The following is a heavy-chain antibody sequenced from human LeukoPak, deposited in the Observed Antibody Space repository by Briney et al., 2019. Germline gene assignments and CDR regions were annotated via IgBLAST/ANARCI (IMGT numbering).Heavy chain of an antibody. CDR1: GFTFSSYS. Sequence: GGSLRLSCAASGFTFSSYSMNWVRQAPGKGLEWVSSISSSSSYIYYADSVKGRFTISRDNAKNSLYLQMNSLRAEDTAVYYCARDVGDYYDFWSGYSMYYFDYWGQGTPVTVSS. CDR2: ISSSSSYI. V-gene: IGHV3-21*01. J-gene: IGHJ4*02. D-gene: IGHD3-3*01. CDR3: ARDVGDYYDFWSGYSMYYFDY.